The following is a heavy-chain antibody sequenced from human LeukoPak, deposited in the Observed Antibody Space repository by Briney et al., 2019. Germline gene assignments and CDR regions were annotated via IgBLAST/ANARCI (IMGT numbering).Heavy chain of an antibody. Sequence: GGSLRLSCAASGFTFSSYWMTWVRQAPGKGLEWVANIKHDGSEKYYVDSVKGRFTISRDNAKNSLYLQMNSLRAEDTAVYFCARTVLVGYCSGGSCYSGIYWGQGTLVTVSS. CDR1: GFTFSSYW. V-gene: IGHV3-7*05. J-gene: IGHJ4*02. CDR2: IKHDGSEK. CDR3: ARTVLVGYCSGGSCYSGIY. D-gene: IGHD2-15*01.